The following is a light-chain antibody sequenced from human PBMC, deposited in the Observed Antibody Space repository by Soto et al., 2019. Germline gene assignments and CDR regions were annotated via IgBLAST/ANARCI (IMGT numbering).Light chain of an antibody. Sequence: EIVLRQSPGTLSLSPVDRATLSCRSRQSFRSRSLAWYRQKPGQAPRHLIYGASNRATGIPDRFSGSGSGPDFTLTISRLEPGDFAVYYCPQYSSSPPTFGGGTKVEI. CDR1: QSFRSRS. J-gene: IGKJ4*01. V-gene: IGKV3-20*01. CDR3: PQYSSSPPT. CDR2: GAS.